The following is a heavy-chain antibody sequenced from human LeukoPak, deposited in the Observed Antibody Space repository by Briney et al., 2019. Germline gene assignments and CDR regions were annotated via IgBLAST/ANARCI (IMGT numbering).Heavy chain of an antibody. Sequence: GESLKISCAASGFTFSGYAMSWVRQAPGKGLEWVSTISDNGGRTYYADSVKGRFTISRDNSKNTPFLQMNSLRAEDSAVYYCAKGNIVVVTVWGAYYFDYWGQGTLVTVSS. CDR3: AKGNIVVVTVWGAYYFDY. V-gene: IGHV3-23*01. D-gene: IGHD2-21*02. CDR1: GFTFSGYA. J-gene: IGHJ4*02. CDR2: ISDNGGRT.